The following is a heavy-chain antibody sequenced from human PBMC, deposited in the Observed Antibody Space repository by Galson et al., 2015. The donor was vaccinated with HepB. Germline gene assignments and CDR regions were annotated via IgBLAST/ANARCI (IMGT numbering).Heavy chain of an antibody. Sequence: SVKVSCKASGYTFTTYHMHWVRQAPGQGLEWLGIIHGHDGSTIYAQKFQGRVTMTRDTSTSTIYMELGGLISEDTAVYYCAREENSIDYWGQGTLVTVSS. D-gene: IGHD4-23*01. CDR3: AREENSIDY. CDR2: IHGHDGST. V-gene: IGHV1-46*01. J-gene: IGHJ4*02. CDR1: GYTFTTYH.